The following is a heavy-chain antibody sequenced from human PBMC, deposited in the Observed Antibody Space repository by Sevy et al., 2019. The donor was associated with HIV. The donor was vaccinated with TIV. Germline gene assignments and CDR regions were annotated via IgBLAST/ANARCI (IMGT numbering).Heavy chain of an antibody. D-gene: IGHD6-19*01. V-gene: IGHV1-18*04. CDR2: ISTYNGNT. Sequence: ASVKVSCKISGYKVDMYGIAWVRQAPGQGLEWMGWISTYNGNTNNAQNFQGRVTMTTDTSTSVVYMELGGLRPDDTAVYYCARATGMAVAGTGRYFDFWSQGTLVTVSS. CDR1: GYKVDMYG. CDR3: ARATGMAVAGTGRYFDF. J-gene: IGHJ4*01.